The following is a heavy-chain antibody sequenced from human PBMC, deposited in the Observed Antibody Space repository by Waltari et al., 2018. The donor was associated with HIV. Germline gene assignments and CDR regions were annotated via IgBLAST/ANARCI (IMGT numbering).Heavy chain of an antibody. CDR2: VIYDGSNE. CDR1: GLSFRDHG. CDR3: ATNSGSYRQGWFDP. J-gene: IGHJ5*02. Sequence: QVQLVESGVGVVPPGTSLPLSCAASGLSFRDHGMHVVRQPPGKGVEWVASVIYDGSNEDYADSVTGRFTVSRDNSKNTLYLQMDSLRPEDTAVYYCATNSGSYRQGWFDPWGQGTQVTVSS. V-gene: IGHV3-30*03. D-gene: IGHD1-26*01.